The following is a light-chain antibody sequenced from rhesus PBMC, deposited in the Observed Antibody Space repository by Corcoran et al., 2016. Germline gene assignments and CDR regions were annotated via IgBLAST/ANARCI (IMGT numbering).Light chain of an antibody. CDR3: QKYNDWPLT. Sequence: ETVMMQSPATLSLSPGERATLSCRASQSVGSTLAWYQQKPGQAPRLLFYYASSRAPGIPDRFSGSGSGTEFTLTISRLDPEDVGVYYCQKYNDWPLTFGGGTKVEIK. V-gene: IGKV3-35*02. CDR1: QSVGST. CDR2: YAS. J-gene: IGKJ4*01.